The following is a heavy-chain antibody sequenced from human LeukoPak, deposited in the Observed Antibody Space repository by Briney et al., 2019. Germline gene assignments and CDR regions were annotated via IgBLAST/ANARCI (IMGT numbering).Heavy chain of an antibody. J-gene: IGHJ3*02. V-gene: IGHV4-59*01. Sequence: PSETLSLTCTVSGGSLSSYYWSWIRQPPGKGLEWIGYIYYSGSTNYNPSLKSRVTISVDTSKNQFSLKLSSVTAADTAVYYCARALRIVVDFSAFDIWGQGTMVTVSS. CDR2: IYYSGST. D-gene: IGHD3-22*01. CDR3: ARALRIVVDFSAFDI. CDR1: GGSLSSYY.